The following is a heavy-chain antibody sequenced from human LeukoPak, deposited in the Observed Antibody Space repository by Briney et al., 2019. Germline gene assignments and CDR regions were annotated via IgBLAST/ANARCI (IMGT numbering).Heavy chain of an antibody. CDR1: GFTFSDYY. D-gene: IGHD3-16*02. CDR3: AGAPYYDYVWGSYRYLTA. J-gene: IGHJ5*02. CDR2: INHSGST. Sequence: GSLRLSCAASGFTFSDYYMSWIRQPPGKGLEWIGEINHSGSTNYNPSLKSRVTISVDTSKNQFSLKLSSVTAADTAVYYCAGAPYYDYVWGSYRYLTAWGQGTLVTVSS. V-gene: IGHV4-34*01.